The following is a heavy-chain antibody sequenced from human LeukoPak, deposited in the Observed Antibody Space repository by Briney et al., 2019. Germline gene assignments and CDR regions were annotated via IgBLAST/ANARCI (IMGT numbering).Heavy chain of an antibody. D-gene: IGHD1-26*01. CDR1: GFTFSSYA. V-gene: IGHV3-9*01. CDR3: AKDIIRFAPPSGGFDY. J-gene: IGHJ4*02. Sequence: GGSLRLSCAASGFTFSSYAMHWVRQAPGKGLEWVSGISWNSGSIGYADSVKGRFTISRDNAKNSLYLQMNSLRAEDTALYYCAKDIIRFAPPSGGFDYWGQGTLVTVSS. CDR2: ISWNSGSI.